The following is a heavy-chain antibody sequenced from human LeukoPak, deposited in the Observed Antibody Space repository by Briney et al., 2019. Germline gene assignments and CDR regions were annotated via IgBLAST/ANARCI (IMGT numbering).Heavy chain of an antibody. V-gene: IGHV4-39*01. CDR2: IYYSGST. CDR3: ARLGSSYYYYYYYMDV. J-gene: IGHJ6*03. Sequence: PSETLSLTCTVSGGSISSSSYYWGWIRQPPGKGLEWIGSIYYSGSTYYNPSLKSRVTISVDTSKNQFSLKLSSVTAADTAVYYCARLGSSYYYYYYYMDVWGKGTTVTISS. CDR1: GGSISSSSYY. D-gene: IGHD6-13*01.